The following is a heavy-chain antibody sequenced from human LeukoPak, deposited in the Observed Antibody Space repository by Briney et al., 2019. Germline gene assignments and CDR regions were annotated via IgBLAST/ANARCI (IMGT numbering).Heavy chain of an antibody. Sequence: ASVKVSCKASGYTFTDYYLHWVRQAPGQGLEWMGWINPNSGGTNYAQKFQGRVTMTRDTSITTAYMELTRLGSDDTAVYYCARAGYCGDGGCRGGSAFDVWGQGTVVTVSS. V-gene: IGHV1-2*02. CDR3: ARAGYCGDGGCRGGSAFDV. CDR2: INPNSGGT. CDR1: GYTFTDYY. D-gene: IGHD2-15*01. J-gene: IGHJ3*01.